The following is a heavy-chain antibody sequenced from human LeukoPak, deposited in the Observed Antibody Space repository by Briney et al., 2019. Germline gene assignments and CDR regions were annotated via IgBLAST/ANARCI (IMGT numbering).Heavy chain of an antibody. V-gene: IGHV3-30*18. D-gene: IGHD3-3*01. J-gene: IGHJ4*02. CDR1: GFTFSSYG. Sequence: GGSLRLSCAASGFTFSSYGMHWVRQDPGKGLEWVAVISYDGSNKYYADSVKGRFTISRDNSKNTLYLQMNSLRAEDTAVYYCAKDLYDFWSGYDRSWGQGTLVTVSS. CDR2: ISYDGSNK. CDR3: AKDLYDFWSGYDRS.